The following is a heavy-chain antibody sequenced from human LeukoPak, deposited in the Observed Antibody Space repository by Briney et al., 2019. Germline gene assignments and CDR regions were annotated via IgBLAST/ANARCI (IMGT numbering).Heavy chain of an antibody. V-gene: IGHV1-18*01. CDR3: ALLGTTVTTGDY. Sequence: ASVKVSCKVSGYTFTSYGISWVRQAPGQGLEWMGWISAYNGNTNYAQKLQGRVTMTTDTSTSTAYMELRSLRSDDTAVYYCALLGTTVTTGDYWGQGTLVTVSS. J-gene: IGHJ4*02. D-gene: IGHD4-17*01. CDR1: GYTFTSYG. CDR2: ISAYNGNT.